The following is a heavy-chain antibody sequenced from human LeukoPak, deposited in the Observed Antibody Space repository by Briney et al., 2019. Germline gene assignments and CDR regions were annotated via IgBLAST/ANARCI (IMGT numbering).Heavy chain of an antibody. D-gene: IGHD1-26*01. J-gene: IGHJ4*02. V-gene: IGHV3-21*01. CDR1: GFTFSSYW. CDR3: ARDLLGWELHYFDY. CDR2: ISGSSSYI. Sequence: GGSLRLSCAASGFTFSSYWMSWVHQAPGKGLEWVSSISGSSSYIYYADSVKGRFSISRDNAKNSLYLQMNSLRAEDTAVYYCARDLLGWELHYFDYWGQGTLVTVSS.